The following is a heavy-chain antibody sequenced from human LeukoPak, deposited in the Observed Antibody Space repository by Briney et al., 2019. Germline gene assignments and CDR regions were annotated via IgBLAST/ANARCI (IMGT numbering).Heavy chain of an antibody. CDR2: IWYDGSNK. CDR3: AKGAGGSGWYRLEY. CDR1: GFTFSSYG. D-gene: IGHD6-19*01. Sequence: GGSLRLSCAASGFTFSSYGMHWVRQAPGKGLEWVAVIWYDGSNKYYADSVKGRFTISRDNSKNTLYLQMNSLRAEDTAVYYCAKGAGGSGWYRLEYWGQGTLVTVSS. V-gene: IGHV3-33*06. J-gene: IGHJ4*02.